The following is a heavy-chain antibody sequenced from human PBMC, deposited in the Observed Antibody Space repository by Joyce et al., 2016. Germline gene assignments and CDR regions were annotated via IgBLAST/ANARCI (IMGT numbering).Heavy chain of an antibody. CDR2: IFYSGSS. V-gene: IGHV4-39*07. J-gene: IGHJ4*02. Sequence: QVQLQESGPGLVRPSETLSLTCTVSGDSISSGTYYWVWIRQTPGKGLEWIGNIFYSGSSYYNPSLKSRVTVSMDTSKNQFSLKLFSVTAADTAVYYCARGIPGDDNFWTGYFFWGQGIQVAVSS. CDR3: ARGIPGDDNFWTGYFF. D-gene: IGHD3/OR15-3a*01. CDR1: GDSISSGTYY.